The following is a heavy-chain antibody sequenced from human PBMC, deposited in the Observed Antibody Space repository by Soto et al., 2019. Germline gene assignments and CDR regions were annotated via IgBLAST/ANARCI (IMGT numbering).Heavy chain of an antibody. J-gene: IGHJ6*01. Sequence: QVQLQESGPGLVKPSQTLSLTCTVSGDSITSAGYHWSWIRQHQGKGREWMGYIFHSGRTYYNPSLRSRLSITEDTSKNQFSLELSSGTAADTAVYYCARGLITICGIVTLTPTSDGLDGWGQGTTVTLSS. V-gene: IGHV4-31*03. CDR3: ARGLITICGIVTLTPTSDGLDG. D-gene: IGHD3-3*01. CDR2: IFHSGRT. CDR1: GDSITSAGYH.